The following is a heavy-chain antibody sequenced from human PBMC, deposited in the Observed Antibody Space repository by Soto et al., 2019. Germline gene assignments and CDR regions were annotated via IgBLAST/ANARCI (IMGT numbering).Heavy chain of an antibody. D-gene: IGHD1-7*01. CDR2: ISAYNGNT. Sequence: QVQLVQSGAEVKKPGASVKVSCKASGYTFTSYGISWVRQAPGQGLEWMGWISAYNGNTNYAQKLQGRVTMTTDTSTSTAYMERRSLRSDDTAVYYCASDEGYKWNYGGSGFDPWGQGTLVTVSS. J-gene: IGHJ5*02. V-gene: IGHV1-18*01. CDR1: GYTFTSYG. CDR3: ASDEGYKWNYGGSGFDP.